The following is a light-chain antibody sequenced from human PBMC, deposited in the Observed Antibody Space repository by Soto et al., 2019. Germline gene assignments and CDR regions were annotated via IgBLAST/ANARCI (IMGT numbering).Light chain of an antibody. J-gene: IGLJ3*02. Sequence: QSALTQPASVSGSPGQSISISRTGTSSDVGGYNYVSWYQQHPGKAPKLMIYEVSNRPSGVSNRFSGSKSGNTASLTISGLQAEDEADYYCSSYTTISTLEVFGGGTQLTVL. V-gene: IGLV2-14*01. CDR3: SSYTTISTLEV. CDR2: EVS. CDR1: SSDVGGYNY.